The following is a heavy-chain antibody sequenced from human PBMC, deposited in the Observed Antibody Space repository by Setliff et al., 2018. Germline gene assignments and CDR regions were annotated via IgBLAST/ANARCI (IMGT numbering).Heavy chain of an antibody. CDR3: AKATLWFGELGGWFDP. D-gene: IGHD3-10*01. Sequence: PGGSLRLSCAASGFTFSNYGMTWVRQAPGKGLEWISYISTSGSTIYYADSVKGRFTISRDNSKNTLYLQMNSLRAEDTAVYYCAKATLWFGELGGWFDPWGQGTLVTVSS. J-gene: IGHJ5*02. CDR2: ISTSGSTI. CDR1: GFTFSNYG. V-gene: IGHV3-48*01.